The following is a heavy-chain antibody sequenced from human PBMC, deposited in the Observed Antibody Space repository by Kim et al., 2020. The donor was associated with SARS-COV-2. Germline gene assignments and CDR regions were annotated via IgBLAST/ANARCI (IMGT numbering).Heavy chain of an antibody. Sequence: GGSLRLSCAASGFTFSSYSMNWVRQAPGKGLEWVSSISSSSSYIYYADSVKGRFTISRDNAKNSLYLQMNSLRAEDTAVYYCARDLYGDYDLDPDDYWGQGTLVTVSS. V-gene: IGHV3-21*04. D-gene: IGHD4-17*01. CDR2: ISSSSSYI. CDR1: GFTFSSYS. CDR3: ARDLYGDYDLDPDDY. J-gene: IGHJ4*02.